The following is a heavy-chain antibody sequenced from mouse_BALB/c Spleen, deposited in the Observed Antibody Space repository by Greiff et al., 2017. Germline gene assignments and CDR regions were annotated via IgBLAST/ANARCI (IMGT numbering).Heavy chain of an antibody. CDR2: ISSGGST. Sequence: DVKLVESGGGLVKPGGSLKLSCAASGFTFSSYAMSWVRQTPEKRLEWVASISSGGSTYYPDSGKGRFTISRDNARNILYLQMSSLRSEDMAMYYCAREILHYEYDGYAMDYWGQGTSVTVSS. CDR1: GFTFSSYA. D-gene: IGHD2-4*01. V-gene: IGHV5-6-5*01. J-gene: IGHJ4*01. CDR3: AREILHYEYDGYAMDY.